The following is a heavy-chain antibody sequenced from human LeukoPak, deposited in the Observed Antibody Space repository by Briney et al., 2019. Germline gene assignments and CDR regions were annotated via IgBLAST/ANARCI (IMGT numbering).Heavy chain of an antibody. CDR2: ISAYNGNT. CDR3: ARDKNWFDP. J-gene: IGHJ5*02. Sequence: ASVKVSCKASGYTFTGYYMHWVRQAPGQGLEWMGWISAYNGNTNYAQKLQGRVTMTTDTSTSTAYMELRSLRSDDTAAYYCARDKNWFDPWGQGTLVTVSS. V-gene: IGHV1-18*04. CDR1: GYTFTGYY.